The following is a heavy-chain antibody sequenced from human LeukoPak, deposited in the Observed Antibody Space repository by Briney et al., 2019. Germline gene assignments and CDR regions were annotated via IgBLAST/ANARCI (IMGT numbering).Heavy chain of an antibody. D-gene: IGHD1-26*01. CDR2: IYYSGST. J-gene: IGHJ4*02. V-gene: IGHV4-39*01. CDR3: ARQTRYWEPPGFDY. CDR1: GGSISSSRYY. Sequence: PSESLSLTCTVSGGSISSSRYYWGWIRQPPGKGLEWIGNIYYSGSTYYNPSLKSRVTISVDTSKNQFCLKLTSVPAADTAVYYCARQTRYWEPPGFDYWGQGTLVTVSS.